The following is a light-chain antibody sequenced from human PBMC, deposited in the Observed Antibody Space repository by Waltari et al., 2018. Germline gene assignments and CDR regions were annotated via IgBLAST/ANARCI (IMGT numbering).Light chain of an antibody. CDR1: RGVSNW. CDR3: QQANSFPIT. J-gene: IGKJ5*01. V-gene: IGKV1-12*01. Sequence: DIQMPQSPSSVSASVGDRVTITCRASRGVSNWVAWYQQKPGKAPKLLIYPASTLQSGVPSRFSGSGSGTDFTLTISSLQPEDFATYYCQQANSFPITFGQGTRLEIK. CDR2: PAS.